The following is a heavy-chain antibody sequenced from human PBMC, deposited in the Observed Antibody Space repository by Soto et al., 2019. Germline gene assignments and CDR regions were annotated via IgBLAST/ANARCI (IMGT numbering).Heavy chain of an antibody. CDR2: IYYSGST. CDR1: GGSISSSSFH. J-gene: IGHJ6*02. V-gene: IGHV4-39*01. CDR3: ASQSMFYGMDV. D-gene: IGHD3-10*02. Sequence: PSETLSLTCTVSGGSISSSSFHWGWIRQPPGKGLEWIGSIYYSGSTYYNPSLKSRVTISVDTSKNQFSLKLSSVTAADTAVYYCASQSMFYGMDVWGQGTTVTVSS.